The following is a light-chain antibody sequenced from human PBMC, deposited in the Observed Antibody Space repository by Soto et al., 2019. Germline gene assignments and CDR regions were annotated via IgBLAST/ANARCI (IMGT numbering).Light chain of an antibody. Sequence: DIQMTQSPSSLSASVGDRVTITCRASQSIAYYLNWFQQKPGKAPKLLIYAASSLQSGVTSRFSGSGSGTDFPLTIRSLQPEDFATYYCQQSSNSHGCTCGKGNKLYVK. CDR3: QQSSNSHGCT. J-gene: IGKJ2*02. V-gene: IGKV1-39*01. CDR1: QSIAYY. CDR2: AAS.